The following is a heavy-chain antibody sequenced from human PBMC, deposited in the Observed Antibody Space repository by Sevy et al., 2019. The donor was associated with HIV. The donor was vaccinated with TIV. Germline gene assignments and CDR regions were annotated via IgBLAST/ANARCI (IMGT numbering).Heavy chain of an antibody. V-gene: IGHV3-21*01. Sequence: GGSLRLSCAASGFTFSSYSMNWVRQAPGKGLEWVSSISSSSNYIYYADSVKGRFTISRDNAKNSLYLKMNSLRAEDTAVYYCARAFIAIFGVVDYGMDVWGQGTTVTVSS. CDR2: ISSSSNYI. D-gene: IGHD3-3*01. CDR1: GFTFSSYS. CDR3: ARAFIAIFGVVDYGMDV. J-gene: IGHJ6*02.